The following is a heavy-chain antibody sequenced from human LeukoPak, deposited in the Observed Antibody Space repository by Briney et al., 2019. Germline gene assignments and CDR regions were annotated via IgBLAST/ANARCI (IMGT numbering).Heavy chain of an antibody. V-gene: IGHV3-48*01. D-gene: IGHD1-26*01. J-gene: IGHJ4*02. CDR1: GFTFSSYS. Sequence: GGSLRLSCAASGFTFSSYSMNWVRPAPGKGLEWVSYISSGSRTIYYAESVKGRFTMSRDNAKNSLYLQMNSLRAEDTAVYYCTRESISGHRDFDYWGQGTLVTVSS. CDR2: ISSGSRTI. CDR3: TRESISGHRDFDY.